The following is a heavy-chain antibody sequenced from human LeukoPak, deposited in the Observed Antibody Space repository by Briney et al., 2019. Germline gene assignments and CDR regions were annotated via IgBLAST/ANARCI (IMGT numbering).Heavy chain of an antibody. CDR2: IYYSGST. J-gene: IGHJ4*02. Sequence: SETLSLTCTVSGGSISSGGYYWSWIRQHPGKGLEWIGYIYYSGSTYYNPSLKSRVTISVDTSKNQFSLKLSSVTAADTAVYYCAREGGGSTTSFDYWGQGTQVTVSS. D-gene: IGHD1-1*01. V-gene: IGHV4-31*03. CDR3: AREGGGSTTSFDY. CDR1: GGSISSGGYY.